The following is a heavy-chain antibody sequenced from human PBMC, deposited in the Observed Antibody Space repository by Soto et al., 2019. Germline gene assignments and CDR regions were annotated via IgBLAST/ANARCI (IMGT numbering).Heavy chain of an antibody. D-gene: IGHD2-15*01. Sequence: GGSLRISCAACGLPVTSSYMTWVRQAPGTWLAWLSVLYSGCTTYYADYVNGRFTISRDNSKTTVYLQMNSLRAEDTAVYYCARWDMQASNYYYGLDVWGQGTTVTVSS. J-gene: IGHJ6*02. V-gene: IGHV3-53*01. CDR2: LYSGCTT. CDR1: GLPVTSSY. CDR3: ARWDMQASNYYYGLDV.